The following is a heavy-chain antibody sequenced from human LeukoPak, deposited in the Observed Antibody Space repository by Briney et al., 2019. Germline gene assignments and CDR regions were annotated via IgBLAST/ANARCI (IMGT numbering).Heavy chain of an antibody. CDR3: ARDPHIYCGGDCYSDY. Sequence: GGSLRLSCATSGFTFSSYAMSWVRQAPGKGLEWVSSIRPSGDNTYYGDSVKGRFTISRDNAKNSLYLQMNSLRAEDTALYYCARDPHIYCGGDCYSDYWGQGTLVTVSS. CDR2: IRPSGDNT. D-gene: IGHD2-21*02. V-gene: IGHV3-23*01. CDR1: GFTFSSYA. J-gene: IGHJ4*02.